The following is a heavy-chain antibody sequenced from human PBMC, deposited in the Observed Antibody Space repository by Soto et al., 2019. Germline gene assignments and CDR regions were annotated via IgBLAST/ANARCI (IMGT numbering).Heavy chain of an antibody. Sequence: GGSLRLSCAASGFTFSNYAMSWVRQAPGKGLEWVSALTNSGGSTYYADSVKGRFTISRDNSKNTLYLQMNSLRAEDTAVYYCAKQPYRGSRTNAFDIWGQGTMVTVSS. CDR3: AKQPYRGSRTNAFDI. CDR1: GFTFSNYA. V-gene: IGHV3-23*01. J-gene: IGHJ3*02. CDR2: LTNSGGST. D-gene: IGHD6-13*01.